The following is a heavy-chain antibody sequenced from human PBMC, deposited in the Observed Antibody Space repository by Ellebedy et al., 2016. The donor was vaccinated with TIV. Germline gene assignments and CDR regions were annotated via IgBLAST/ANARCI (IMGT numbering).Heavy chain of an antibody. CDR3: VSAARGSNCCEAY. Sequence: PGGSLRLSCGASGFTFSSFWMGWVRRAPATGMVWVATINQVGNEKYYVDSVKGRVTITRDNATTSLYLQMNSLRAEDTAVYSCVSAARGSNCCEAYWGQGTLVTVYS. V-gene: IGHV3-7*03. D-gene: IGHD2-21*01. CDR1: GFTFSSFW. CDR2: INQVGNEK. J-gene: IGHJ4*02.